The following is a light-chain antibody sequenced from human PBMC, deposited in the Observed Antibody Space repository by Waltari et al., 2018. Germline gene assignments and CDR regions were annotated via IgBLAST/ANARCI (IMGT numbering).Light chain of an antibody. CDR1: ALTKKY. CDR2: EDN. CDR3: YSTDGSGLGV. Sequence: SDELTQPPSVSVSPGQTARIPCTGDALTKKYANWYQQKSGQAPVVVIYEDNQRPSGIPERFSGSSSGTMATLTISGAQVEDEADYYCYSTDGSGLGVFGTGTKVTVL. J-gene: IGLJ1*01. V-gene: IGLV3-10*01.